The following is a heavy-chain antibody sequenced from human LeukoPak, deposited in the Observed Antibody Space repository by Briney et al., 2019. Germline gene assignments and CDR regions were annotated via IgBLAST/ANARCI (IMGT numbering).Heavy chain of an antibody. Sequence: GASVKVSCKASGYTFTSYGISWVRQAPGQGLEWMGWISAYNGNTNYAQKLQGRVTMTTDTSTSTAYMELRSLRSDDTALYYCAKAMRAVAGTANAFDIWGQGTMVTVSS. J-gene: IGHJ3*02. CDR2: ISAYNGNT. CDR3: AKAMRAVAGTANAFDI. D-gene: IGHD6-19*01. CDR1: GYTFTSYG. V-gene: IGHV1-18*01.